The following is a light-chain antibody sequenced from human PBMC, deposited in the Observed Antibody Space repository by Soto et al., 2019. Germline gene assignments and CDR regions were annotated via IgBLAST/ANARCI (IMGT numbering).Light chain of an antibody. CDR2: DTS. Sequence: EIVMTQSPATLSVSPGERAALSCGAGQSVSSKLAWYRQRPGQAPRLVIYDTSTRATGVPARFSGSGSGTEFTLTISSLQSEDFGVYYCQQYNDWFSITFGQGTRLEIK. J-gene: IGKJ5*01. CDR3: QQYNDWFSIT. V-gene: IGKV3-15*01. CDR1: QSVSSK.